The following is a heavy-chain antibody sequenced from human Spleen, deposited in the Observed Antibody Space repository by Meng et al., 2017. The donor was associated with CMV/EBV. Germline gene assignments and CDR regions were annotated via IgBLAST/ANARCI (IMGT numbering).Heavy chain of an antibody. CDR3: AHRPIAVAFDY. D-gene: IGHD6-19*01. Sequence: QITLKESGPTLVNPTHTLQLTCIFSGFSHSTSGVGVGWIRQPPGKALEWLALIYWDDDKRYSPSLKSRLTITKDTSKNQVVLTMTNMDPVDTATYYCAHRPIAVAFDYWGQGTLVTVSS. J-gene: IGHJ4*02. CDR2: IYWDDDK. V-gene: IGHV2-5*02. CDR1: GFSHSTSGVG.